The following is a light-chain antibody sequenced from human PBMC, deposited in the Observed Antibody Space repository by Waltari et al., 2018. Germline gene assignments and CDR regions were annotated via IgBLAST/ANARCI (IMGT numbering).Light chain of an antibody. CDR3: QQRSNWPLT. CDR2: DAS. J-gene: IGKJ4*01. Sequence: EIVLTQSPATLSLSPGERATLSCRASQSVSSYLAWYQQKPGQAPSLLIYDASNRATGIPARFSGSGSGTDFTLTISSLEYEDFAVYYCQQRSNWPLTFSGGTKVEIK. V-gene: IGKV3-11*01. CDR1: QSVSSY.